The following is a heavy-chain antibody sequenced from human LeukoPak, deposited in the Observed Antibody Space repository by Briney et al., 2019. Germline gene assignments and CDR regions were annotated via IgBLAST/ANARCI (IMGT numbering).Heavy chain of an antibody. Sequence: TGGSLRLSCAASGFTFSSYTMHWVRQAPGKGLEWVALILYDGSNKYYADSVKGRSTISRDNSKNTLYLQMNSLRPEDTAVYYCARDVSGGTMDPWGQGTLVTVSS. J-gene: IGHJ5*02. CDR2: ILYDGSNK. V-gene: IGHV3-30*04. CDR3: ARDVSGGTMDP. D-gene: IGHD1-7*01. CDR1: GFTFSSYT.